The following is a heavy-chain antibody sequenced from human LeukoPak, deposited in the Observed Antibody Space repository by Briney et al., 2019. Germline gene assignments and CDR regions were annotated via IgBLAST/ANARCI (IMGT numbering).Heavy chain of an antibody. J-gene: IGHJ4*02. D-gene: IGHD2-2*01. Sequence: ASVKVSCKVSGYTLTELSMHWVRQAPGKGLEWMGGFDPEDGETIYAQKFQGRFTMTEDTSTDTAYMELSSLRSEDTAVYYCAGGRTDIVVVPATLRNYYFDYWGQGTLVTVSS. CDR1: GYTLTELS. CDR2: FDPEDGET. V-gene: IGHV1-24*01. CDR3: AGGRTDIVVVPATLRNYYFDY.